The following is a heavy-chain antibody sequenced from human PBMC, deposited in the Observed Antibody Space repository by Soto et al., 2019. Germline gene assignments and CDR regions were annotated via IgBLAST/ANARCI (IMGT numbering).Heavy chain of an antibody. Sequence: ASVKVSCKASGYTFTNYYIHWVRQAPGQGLEWLGVIRPSGGRTEYAQRFQGRVTMTRDTSTSTVYMELTSLTSEDTAVYYCAREPNESYYFDYWGQGTLVTVSS. CDR2: IRPSGGRT. CDR3: AREPNESYYFDY. J-gene: IGHJ4*02. D-gene: IGHD5-18*01. V-gene: IGHV1-46*01. CDR1: GYTFTNYY.